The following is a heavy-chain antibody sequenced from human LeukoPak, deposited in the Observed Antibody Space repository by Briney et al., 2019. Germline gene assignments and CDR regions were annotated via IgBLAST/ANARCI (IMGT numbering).Heavy chain of an antibody. Sequence: GGSLRLSCAASGFTFSNDGMHWVRQAPGRGLEWVALISYDGSDKHYADSVKGRFTVSRDNSKNTLYLQMNSLSRDDTAVYYCVGVGGYDSSGFLDYWGQGTLATVSS. CDR1: GFTFSNDG. J-gene: IGHJ4*02. CDR3: VGVGGYDSSGFLDY. V-gene: IGHV3-30*03. D-gene: IGHD3-22*01. CDR2: ISYDGSDK.